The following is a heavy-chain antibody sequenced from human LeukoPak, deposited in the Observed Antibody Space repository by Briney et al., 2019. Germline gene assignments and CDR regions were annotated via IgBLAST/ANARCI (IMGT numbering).Heavy chain of an antibody. CDR3: ARSYGAGDGWFDP. V-gene: IGHV1-2*02. D-gene: IGHD4-17*01. J-gene: IGHJ5*02. Sequence: GASVKVSCKXSGYTFTGYYMHWVRQAPRQGLEWMGWINPNSGGTNYAQKFQGRVTMTRDTSISTAYMELSRLRSDDTAVYYCARSYGAGDGWFDPWGQGTLVTVSS. CDR2: INPNSGGT. CDR1: GYTFTGYY.